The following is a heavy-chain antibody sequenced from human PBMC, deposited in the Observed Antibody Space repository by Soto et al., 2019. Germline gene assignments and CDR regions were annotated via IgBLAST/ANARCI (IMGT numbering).Heavy chain of an antibody. CDR1: GFTFSSYG. V-gene: IGHV3-33*01. CDR2: IWYDGSNK. J-gene: IGHJ6*02. D-gene: IGHD3-3*01. Sequence: GGSLRLSCAASGFTFSSYGMHWVRQAPGKGLEWVAVIWYDGSNKYYADSVKGRFTISRDNSKNTLYLQMNSLRAEDTAVYYCARDGDYDFWSGYYSPYYYYGMDVWGQGTTVTVSS. CDR3: ARDGDYDFWSGYYSPYYYYGMDV.